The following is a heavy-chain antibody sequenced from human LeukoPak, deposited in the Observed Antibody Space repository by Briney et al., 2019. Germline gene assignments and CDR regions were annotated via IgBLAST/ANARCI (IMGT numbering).Heavy chain of an antibody. D-gene: IGHD2-15*01. CDR1: GGSLSGYY. CDR3: ARRYCSGGSCYWRSYFDY. V-gene: IGHV4-34*01. CDR2: INHSGST. Sequence: KPSETLSLTCAVYGGSLSGYYWSWIRQPPGKGLEWIGEINHSGSTNYNPSLKSRVTISVDTSKNQFSLKLSSVTAADTAVYYCARRYCSGGSCYWRSYFDYWGQGTLVTVSS. J-gene: IGHJ4*02.